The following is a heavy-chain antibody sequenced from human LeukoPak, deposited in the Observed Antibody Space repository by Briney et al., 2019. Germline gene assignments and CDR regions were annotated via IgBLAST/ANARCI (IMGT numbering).Heavy chain of an antibody. V-gene: IGHV3-20*04. CDR1: GFTFDDYG. CDR3: AKRGNPAVGHHYLDV. Sequence: GGSLRLSCAASGFTFDDYGMSWVRHAPGKGLEWVSGINWNGGSTGYADSVKGRFTISRDNSKNTLYLQMNSLSAEDTAVYYCAKRGNPAVGHHYLDVWGKGTTVSVSS. J-gene: IGHJ6*03. CDR2: INWNGGST. D-gene: IGHD2-2*01.